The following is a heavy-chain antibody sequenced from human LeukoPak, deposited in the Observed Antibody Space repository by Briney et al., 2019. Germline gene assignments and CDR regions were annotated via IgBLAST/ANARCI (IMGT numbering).Heavy chain of an antibody. Sequence: GASVKVSCKASGGTFSSYAISWVRQAPGQGLEWMGGIIPFFGTANYAQKFQGRVTITTDESTSTAYMELSSLRSEDTAVYYCARSLIYDILTGYYFDYWGQGTLVTVSS. J-gene: IGHJ4*02. CDR2: IIPFFGTA. CDR1: GGTFSSYA. CDR3: ARSLIYDILTGYYFDY. D-gene: IGHD3-9*01. V-gene: IGHV1-69*05.